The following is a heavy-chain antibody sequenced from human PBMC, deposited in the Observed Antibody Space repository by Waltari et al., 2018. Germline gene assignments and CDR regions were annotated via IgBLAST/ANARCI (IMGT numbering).Heavy chain of an antibody. V-gene: IGHV4-38-2*01. CDR2: IYHSGRT. CDR3: ARHWFCSGGSCYSGAFDI. D-gene: IGHD2-15*01. CDR1: GYSISSGYY. J-gene: IGHJ3*02. Sequence: QVQLQESGPGLVKPSETLSLTCAVSGYSISSGYYWGWIRQPPGKGLEWIGSIYHSGRTYYNPALKSRVTRSVDTSKNQFSRKLGSVTAADTAVYYCARHWFCSGGSCYSGAFDIWGQGTMVTVSS.